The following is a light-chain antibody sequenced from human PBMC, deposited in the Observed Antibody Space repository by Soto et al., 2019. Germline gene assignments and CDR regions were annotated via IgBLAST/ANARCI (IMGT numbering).Light chain of an antibody. J-gene: IGLJ1*01. V-gene: IGLV2-14*01. CDR1: SSDVGGYNY. CDR3: SSYTSISTDV. Sequence: QSALTQPASVSGSLGQSITISCTGTSSDVGGYNYVSWYQQYPGKAPKVIIYEVSNRPSGVSNRFFGSKSGNTASLTISGLQPEDEADYYCSSYTSISTDVFGTGTKVTVL. CDR2: EVS.